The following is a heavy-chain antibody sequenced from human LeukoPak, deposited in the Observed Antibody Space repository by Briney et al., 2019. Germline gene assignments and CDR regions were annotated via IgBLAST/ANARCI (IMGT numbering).Heavy chain of an antibody. J-gene: IGHJ4*02. CDR3: ARDLSSGWGIFDS. CDR1: GFTVSGNY. CDR2: IYSGGTT. Sequence: PGGSLRLSCAACGFTVSGNYMNWVRQAPGKGLEWVSVIYSGGTTYYADSVKGRFTISRDNSKNTLYLQMNSLRAEDTAVYYCARDLSSGWGIFDSWGQGTLVTVSS. D-gene: IGHD6-19*01. V-gene: IGHV3-53*01.